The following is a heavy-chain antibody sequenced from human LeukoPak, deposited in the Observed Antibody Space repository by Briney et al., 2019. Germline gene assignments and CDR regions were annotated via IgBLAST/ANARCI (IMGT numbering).Heavy chain of an antibody. D-gene: IGHD1-1*01. V-gene: IGHV4-59*01. CDR3: ARVNWNYVDY. CDR1: GVSISSYY. CDR2: IYYSGST. Sequence: SETLSLTCAVSGVSISSYYWSWIRQPPGKGLEWIGYIYYSGSTRYNPSLKSRVTISVDTSKNQFSLNLSSVTAADTAVYYCARVNWNYVDYWGQGTLVTVSS. J-gene: IGHJ4*02.